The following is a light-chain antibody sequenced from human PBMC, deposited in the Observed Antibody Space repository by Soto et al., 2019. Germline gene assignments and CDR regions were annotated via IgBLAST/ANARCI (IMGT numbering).Light chain of an antibody. CDR2: DVT. CDR3: SSYTSSSTVV. J-gene: IGLJ3*02. V-gene: IGLV2-14*03. Sequence: QSALTQPASVSGSPGQSVTISCTGTSNDVGGFNYVSWYQQHPGKVPKLIIYDVTNRPSGVSNRFSGSKSGNTASLTISGLQTEDESLYYCSSYTSSSTVVFGGGTKVTVL. CDR1: SNDVGGFNY.